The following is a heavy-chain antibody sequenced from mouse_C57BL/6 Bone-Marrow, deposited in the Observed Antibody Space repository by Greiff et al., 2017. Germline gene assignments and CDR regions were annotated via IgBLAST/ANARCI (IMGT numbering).Heavy chain of an antibody. D-gene: IGHD1-3*01. CDR1: GFNIKDDY. CDR3: TTGVYYWYFDV. CDR2: IDPENGDT. J-gene: IGHJ1*03. Sequence: VQLQQSGAELVRPGASVKLSCTASGFNIKDDYMHWVQQRPEQGLEWIGWIDPENGDTEYASKFKGKATITADTSSNTAYLQLSSLTSEDTAVYYCTTGVYYWYFDVWGTGTTVTVSS. V-gene: IGHV14-4*01.